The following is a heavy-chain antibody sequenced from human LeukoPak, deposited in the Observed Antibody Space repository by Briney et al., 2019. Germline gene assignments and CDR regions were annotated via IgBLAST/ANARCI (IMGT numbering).Heavy chain of an antibody. Sequence: SETLSLTCTVSGGSISSYYWSWIRQPPGKGLEWIGYIYYSGSTNYNPSLKSRVTISVDTSKNQFSLKLSSVTAADTAVYYCAGHFWSGIDYWGQGTLVTVSS. CDR2: IYYSGST. D-gene: IGHD3-3*01. CDR3: AGHFWSGIDY. CDR1: GGSISSYY. J-gene: IGHJ4*02. V-gene: IGHV4-59*01.